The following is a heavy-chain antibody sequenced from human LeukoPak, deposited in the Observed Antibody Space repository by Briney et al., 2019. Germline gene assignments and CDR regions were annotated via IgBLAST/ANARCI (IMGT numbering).Heavy chain of an antibody. CDR2: IYPRDGST. V-gene: IGHV1-46*01. CDR1: GYTFTSNY. J-gene: IGHJ4*02. Sequence: ASVKVSCKASGYTFTSNYIHWVRQAPGQGLEWMGMIYPRDGSTSYAQKFQGRVTVARDTSTSTVHMELSGLRSEDTAVYYCARDQEGFDYWGQGTLVTVSS. CDR3: ARDQEGFDY.